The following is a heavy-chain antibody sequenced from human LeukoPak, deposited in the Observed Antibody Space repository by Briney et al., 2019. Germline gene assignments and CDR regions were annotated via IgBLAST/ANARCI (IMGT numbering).Heavy chain of an antibody. CDR3: AKLPQGFIVATIFDY. CDR1: GFTFSDAW. D-gene: IGHD5-12*01. V-gene: IGHV3-23*01. CDR2: ISGSGGST. J-gene: IGHJ4*02. Sequence: PGGSLRLSCAASGFTFSDAWMTWVRQAPGKGLEWVSAISGSGGSTYYADSVKGRFTISRDNSKNTLYLQMNSLRAEDTAVYYCAKLPQGFIVATIFDYWGQGTLVTVSS.